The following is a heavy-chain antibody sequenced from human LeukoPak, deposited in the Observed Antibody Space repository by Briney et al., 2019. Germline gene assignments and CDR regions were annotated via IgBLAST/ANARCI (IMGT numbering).Heavy chain of an antibody. J-gene: IGHJ3*02. Sequence: ASVKVSCKASGYTLTGYYMHWVRQAPGQGLEWMGWINPNSGGTNYAQKFQGRVTMTRDTSISTAYMELSTLRSEDTAVYYCARDYPRDGYNWNAFDIWGQGTMVTVSS. CDR3: ARDYPRDGYNWNAFDI. CDR2: INPNSGGT. D-gene: IGHD5-24*01. V-gene: IGHV1-2*02. CDR1: GYTLTGYY.